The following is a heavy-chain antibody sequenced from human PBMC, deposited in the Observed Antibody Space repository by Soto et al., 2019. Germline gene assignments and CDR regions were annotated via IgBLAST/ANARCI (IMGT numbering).Heavy chain of an antibody. Sequence: GASVKVSCKASGYSFTNYDINWVRQAAGQGPEWMAWMNPHSGNTGYAQKFRGRVTVARDTSTSTVYMELTRLTSDDTAIYYCARGDSTDCSNGVCSFFYNHDMDVWGQGTTVTVSS. J-gene: IGHJ6*02. CDR3: ARGDSTDCSNGVCSFFYNHDMDV. D-gene: IGHD2-8*01. V-gene: IGHV1-8*01. CDR2: MNPHSGNT. CDR1: GYSFTNYD.